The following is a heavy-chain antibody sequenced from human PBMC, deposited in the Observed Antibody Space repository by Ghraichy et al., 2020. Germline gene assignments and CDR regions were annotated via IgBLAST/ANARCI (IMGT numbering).Heavy chain of an antibody. V-gene: IGHV3-49*03. Sequence: GGPLRLSCTASGFTFGDYAMSWFRQAPGKGLEWVGFIRSKAYGGTTEYAASVKGRFTISRDDSKSIAYLQMNSLKTEDTAVYYCTRADYYDSSGYDYWGQGTLVTVSS. CDR2: IRSKAYGGTT. CDR3: TRADYYDSSGYDY. J-gene: IGHJ4*02. D-gene: IGHD3-22*01. CDR1: GFTFGDYA.